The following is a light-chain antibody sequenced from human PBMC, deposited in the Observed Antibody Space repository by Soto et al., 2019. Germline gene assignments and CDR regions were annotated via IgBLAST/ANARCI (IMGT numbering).Light chain of an antibody. CDR1: SSDVGGYNY. J-gene: IGLJ7*01. Sequence: QSVLTQPASVSGSPGQSITISCTGTSSDVGGYNYVSWYQQHPGKAPKLMIYDVSNRPSGVSNRFSGSESGNTASLTISGLQAEDEADYYCSSYTSSSSYAVFGGGTQLTVL. CDR3: SSYTSSSSYAV. CDR2: DVS. V-gene: IGLV2-14*01.